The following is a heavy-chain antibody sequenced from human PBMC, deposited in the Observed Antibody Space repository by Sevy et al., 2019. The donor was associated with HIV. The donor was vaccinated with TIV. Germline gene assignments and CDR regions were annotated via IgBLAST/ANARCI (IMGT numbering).Heavy chain of an antibody. D-gene: IGHD4-17*01. Sequence: ASVKVSCKASGYTFTSYGISWVRQAPGQGLEWMGGISAYNGNTNYAQKLQGRVTMTTDTSASTAYMELRSLRSDDTAVYYCASQISGPTTNFDYWGQGTLVTVSS. CDR2: ISAYNGNT. CDR1: GYTFTSYG. V-gene: IGHV1-18*01. CDR3: ASQISGPTTNFDY. J-gene: IGHJ4*02.